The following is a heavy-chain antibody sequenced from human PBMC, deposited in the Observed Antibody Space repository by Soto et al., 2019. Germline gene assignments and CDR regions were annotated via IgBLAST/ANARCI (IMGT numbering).Heavy chain of an antibody. J-gene: IGHJ6*02. V-gene: IGHV1-46*01. Sequence: ASVKVSCKASGYTFTSYYMHWVRQAPGQGLEWMGVINTSGGNTDYAQKSQGRVTMTRDTSTSTVYMELSSLRSEDTAVYYCARDRGRAAAGEYHYYGMDVWGQGTTVTVSS. CDR3: ARDRGRAAAGEYHYYGMDV. D-gene: IGHD6-13*01. CDR2: INTSGGNT. CDR1: GYTFTSYY.